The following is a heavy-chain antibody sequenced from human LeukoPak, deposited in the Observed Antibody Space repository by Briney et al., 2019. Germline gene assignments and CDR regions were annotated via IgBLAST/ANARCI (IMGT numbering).Heavy chain of an antibody. CDR1: GFTFSSYS. CDR3: ARDRNYYDSRNFDY. V-gene: IGHV3-21*01. D-gene: IGHD3-22*01. J-gene: IGHJ4*02. Sequence: PGGALRLSCAASGFTFSSYSMNWVRQAPRKGLEWVSSISISSSYIYYADSVKGRFTISRDNAKNSLYLQMNSLRAEDTAVYYCARDRNYYDSRNFDYWGQGTLVTVSS. CDR2: ISISSSYI.